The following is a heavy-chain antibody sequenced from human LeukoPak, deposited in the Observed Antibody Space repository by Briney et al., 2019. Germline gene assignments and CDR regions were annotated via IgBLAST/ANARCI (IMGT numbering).Heavy chain of an antibody. Sequence: SSETLSLTCTVSGASIITTNYYWGWIRQPPGKGLEWIGSISYSGNAYYNPSLRSRLSISMDASKNQFSLKVRSVTAADTAVYYCARNLGQTWGTVKTDLWYCDHWGQGTLVPVSS. D-gene: IGHD4-11*01. CDR2: ISYSGNA. J-gene: IGHJ4*02. CDR3: ARNLGQTWGTVKTDLWYCDH. CDR1: GASIITTNYY. V-gene: IGHV4-39*01.